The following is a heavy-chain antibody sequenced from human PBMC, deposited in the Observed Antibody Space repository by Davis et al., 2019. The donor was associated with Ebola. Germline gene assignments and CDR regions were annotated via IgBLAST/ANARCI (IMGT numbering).Heavy chain of an antibody. CDR1: GFTFSSYA. Sequence: PGGSLRLSCAASGFTFSSYAMSWVRQAPGKGLEWVSAISDSGISTYYADSVKGRFTISRDNSRSTLYLQMNSLRAEDTAVYYCAKIHDYGGNWHLFYGMDVWGQGTTVTVSS. CDR2: ISDSGIST. V-gene: IGHV3-23*01. CDR3: AKIHDYGGNWHLFYGMDV. D-gene: IGHD4-23*01. J-gene: IGHJ6*02.